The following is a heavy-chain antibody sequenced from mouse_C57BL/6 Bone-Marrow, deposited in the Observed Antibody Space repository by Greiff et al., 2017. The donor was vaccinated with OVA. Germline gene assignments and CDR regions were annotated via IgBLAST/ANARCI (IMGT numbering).Heavy chain of an antibody. CDR2: IYPRSGNT. CDR3: ARRGIYFYSYAMDY. Sequence: QVQLQQSGAELARPGASVKLSCKASGYTFTSYGISWVKQRTGQGLEWIGEIYPRSGNTYYNEKFKGKATLTADKSSSTAYMELRSLTSEDSAVYFRARRGIYFYSYAMDYWGQGTSVTVSS. CDR1: GYTFTSYG. V-gene: IGHV1-81*01. J-gene: IGHJ4*01. D-gene: IGHD2-1*01.